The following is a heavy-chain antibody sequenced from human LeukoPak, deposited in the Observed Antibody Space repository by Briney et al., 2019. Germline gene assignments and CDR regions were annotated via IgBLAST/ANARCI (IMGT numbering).Heavy chain of an antibody. CDR3: ANESHRSRYDPTDLGY. CDR1: GFSFISYS. CDR2: ISSSSSYI. D-gene: IGHD5-12*01. V-gene: IGHV3-21*01. J-gene: IGHJ4*02. Sequence: GGSLRLSCAASGFSFISYSMNWFRQAPGKGLEWVSSISSSSSYIYYADSVKGRFTISRDNAKNSLYLQMNSLRAEDTAVYYCANESHRSRYDPTDLGYWGQGTLVTVSS.